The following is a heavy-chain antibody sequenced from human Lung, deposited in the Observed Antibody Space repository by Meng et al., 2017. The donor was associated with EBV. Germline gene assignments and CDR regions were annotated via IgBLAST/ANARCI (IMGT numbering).Heavy chain of an antibody. V-gene: IGHV4-31*03. Sequence: QVQLQESGPGLVKPSQTLSLTCTVSGGSISSGGYYWSWIRHHPGKGLEWIGYIYYSGDTDYNPSLKSRVTISMDTSKNQFSLKLSSVTAADTAVYYCARERDTRWFDPWGLGTLVTVSS. CDR1: GGSISSGGYY. J-gene: IGHJ5*02. CDR2: IYYSGDT. CDR3: ARERDTRWFDP. D-gene: IGHD5-18*01.